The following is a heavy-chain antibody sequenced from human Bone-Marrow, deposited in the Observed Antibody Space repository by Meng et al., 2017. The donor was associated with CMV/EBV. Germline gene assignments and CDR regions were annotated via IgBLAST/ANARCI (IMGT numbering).Heavy chain of an antibody. J-gene: IGHJ4*02. V-gene: IGHV1-18*01. CDR3: ARVNPTRGVDY. CDR1: GYTFNSYG. Sequence: ASVKVSCKASGYTFNSYGISWVRQAPGQGLEWMGWISAYNGSTNYAQKLQGRVTVTTDTSTSTAYMELRSLRSDDTAVYYWARVNPTRGVDYWGQGTLVTVSS. CDR2: ISAYNGST.